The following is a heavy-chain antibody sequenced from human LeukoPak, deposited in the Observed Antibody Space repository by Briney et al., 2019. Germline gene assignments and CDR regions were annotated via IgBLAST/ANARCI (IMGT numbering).Heavy chain of an antibody. CDR1: GFTFSSYA. D-gene: IGHD6-19*01. J-gene: IGHJ5*02. CDR3: AREPIAVAGTGGWFDP. CDR2: ISGSGGST. Sequence: GGSLRLSCAASGFTFSSYAMSWVRQAPGKGLEWVSAISGSGGSTYYADSVKGRFTISRDNSKNTLYLQMNSLRAEDTAVYYCAREPIAVAGTGGWFDPWGQGTLVTVSS. V-gene: IGHV3-23*01.